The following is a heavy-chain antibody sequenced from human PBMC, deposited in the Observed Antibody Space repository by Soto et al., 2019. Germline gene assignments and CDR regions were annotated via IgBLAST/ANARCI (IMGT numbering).Heavy chain of an antibody. V-gene: IGHV4-4*02. CDR1: GGSISSSNW. Sequence: SETLSLTCAVSGGSISSSNWWSWVRQPPGKGLEWIGEIYHSGSTNYNPSLKSRVTISVDKSKNQFSLKLSSVTAADTAVYYCARVSGPLRYFDWLYFDYWGQGTLVTVSS. D-gene: IGHD3-9*01. J-gene: IGHJ4*02. CDR2: IYHSGST. CDR3: ARVSGPLRYFDWLYFDY.